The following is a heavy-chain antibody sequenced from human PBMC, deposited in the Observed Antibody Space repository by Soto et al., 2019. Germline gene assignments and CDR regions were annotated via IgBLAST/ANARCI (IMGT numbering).Heavy chain of an antibody. CDR2: ISSNGGNT. V-gene: IGHV3-64D*06. CDR3: VKEGYMRSDWYGQFDC. CDR1: GFTFNTFA. J-gene: IGHJ4*02. D-gene: IGHD6-19*01. Sequence: PGGSLRLSCSASGFTFNTFAMHWVRETPGKGLEFVSAISSNGGNTYYADSVKGRFAISRDNSKNTLYLQMYSLRPEDTALYYCVKEGYMRSDWYGQFDCWSQGTLVTLS.